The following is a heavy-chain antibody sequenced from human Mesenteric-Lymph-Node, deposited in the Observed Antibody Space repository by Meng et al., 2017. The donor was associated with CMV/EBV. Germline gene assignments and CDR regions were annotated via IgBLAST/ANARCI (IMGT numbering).Heavy chain of an antibody. CDR3: ARRESDGMDV. D-gene: IGHD3-10*01. J-gene: IGHJ6*02. CDR2: INPSGGST. V-gene: IGHV1-46*01. CDR1: GYTFISYG. Sequence: ASVKVSCKASGYTFISYGISWVRQAPGQGLEWMGIINPSGGSTSYAQKFQGRVTMTRDTSTSTVYMELSSLRSEDTAVYYCARRESDGMDVWGQGTTVTVSS.